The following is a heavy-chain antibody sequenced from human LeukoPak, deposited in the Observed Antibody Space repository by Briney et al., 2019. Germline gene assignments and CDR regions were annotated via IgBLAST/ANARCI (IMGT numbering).Heavy chain of an antibody. Sequence: GGSLRLSCAASGFTFSSYSMNWVRQAPGKGLEWVSSISSSSSYIYYADSVKGRFTISRDNAKNSLYLQMNSLRAEDTAVYYCARDRKGASYHDILTGCNDYWGQGTLVTVSS. CDR1: GFTFSSYS. V-gene: IGHV3-21*01. CDR2: ISSSSSYI. CDR3: ARDRKGASYHDILTGCNDY. J-gene: IGHJ4*02. D-gene: IGHD3-9*01.